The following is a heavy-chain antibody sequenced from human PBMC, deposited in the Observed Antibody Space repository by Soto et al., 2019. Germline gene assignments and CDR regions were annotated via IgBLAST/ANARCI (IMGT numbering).Heavy chain of an antibody. V-gene: IGHV5-51*01. CDR2: ILPGDSDT. D-gene: IGHD5-12*01. CDR3: VRGWLQGNPPDAFDI. J-gene: IGHJ3*02. Sequence: PGESLKISCKGSGYSFTSHWIGWVRQMPGKGLEWMGVILPGDSDTRYSPSLQGRVTISADKSINTAYLQWSSLKASDTAMYYCVRGWLQGNPPDAFDIWGQGTKVTVSS. CDR1: GYSFTSHW.